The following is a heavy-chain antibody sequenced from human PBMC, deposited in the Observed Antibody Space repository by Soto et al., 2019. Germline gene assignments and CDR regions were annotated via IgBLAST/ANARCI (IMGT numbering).Heavy chain of an antibody. CDR3: ASGAYNWNDYAY. J-gene: IGHJ4*02. Sequence: ASVKVSCKASGYTLTNHEITWVRQAVGQGLEWMGWMSPKRGNTAYAQKFQGRLAMTRNTSISTAYLELGSLTSEDTGVYYCASGAYNWNDYAYWGQGTLVTVSS. CDR2: MSPKRGNT. V-gene: IGHV1-8*01. D-gene: IGHD1-20*01. CDR1: GYTLTNHE.